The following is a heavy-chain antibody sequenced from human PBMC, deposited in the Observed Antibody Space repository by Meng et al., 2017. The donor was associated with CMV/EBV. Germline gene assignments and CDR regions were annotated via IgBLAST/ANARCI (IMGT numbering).Heavy chain of an antibody. Sequence: GGSLRLSCAASGFTFSSYWMHWVRQAPGKGLVWVSRINSDGSSTSYADSVKGRFTISRDNAKNTLYLQMNSLRAEDTAVYYCARDRYSSDWYSSGAHWFDPWGQGTLVTVSS. D-gene: IGHD6-19*01. CDR1: GFTFSSYW. CDR3: ARDRYSSDWYSSGAHWFDP. V-gene: IGHV3-74*01. J-gene: IGHJ5*02. CDR2: INSDGSST.